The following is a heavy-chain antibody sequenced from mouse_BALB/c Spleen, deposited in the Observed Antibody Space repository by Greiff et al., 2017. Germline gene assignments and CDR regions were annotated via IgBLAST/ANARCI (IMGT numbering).Heavy chain of an antibody. D-gene: IGHD2-2*01. CDR3: TRGGLGYYFDY. CDR1: GYTFTSYW. J-gene: IGHJ2*01. V-gene: IGHV1-69*02. Sequence: VQLQQPGAELVRPGASVKLSCKASGYTFTSYWINWVKQRPGQGLEWIGNIYPSDSYTNYNQKFKDKATLTVDKSSSTAYMQLSSPTSEDSAVYYCTRGGLGYYFDYWGQGTTLTVSS. CDR2: IYPSDSYT.